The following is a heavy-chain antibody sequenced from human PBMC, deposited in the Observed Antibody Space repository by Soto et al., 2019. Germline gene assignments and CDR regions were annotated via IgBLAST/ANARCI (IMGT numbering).Heavy chain of an antibody. V-gene: IGHV3-30-3*01. CDR2: ISYDGSNK. D-gene: IGHD6-13*01. J-gene: IGHJ4*02. Sequence: GGSLRLSCAASGFTFSSYAMHWVRQAPGKGLEWVAVISYDGSNKYYADSVKGRFTISRDNSKNTLYLQMNSLRAEDTAVYYCASVSVISIAEDFRYWGQGTLVTVSS. CDR1: GFTFSSYA. CDR3: ASVSVISIAEDFRY.